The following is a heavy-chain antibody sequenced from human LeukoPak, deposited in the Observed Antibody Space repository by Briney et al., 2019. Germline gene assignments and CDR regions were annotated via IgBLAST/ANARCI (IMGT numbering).Heavy chain of an antibody. Sequence: PSETLSLTGTVSGGSISNYYWSWIRQPPGKGLEWIGYIYYSGSTNYNPSLTSRVTTSVDTPKHQFSPNLSAVTDLDTAPSYCARGHNRSSGRPDYWRQGTLVTVSA. CDR2: IYYSGST. CDR3: ARGHNRSSGRPDY. CDR1: GGSISNYY. V-gene: IGHV4-59*01. J-gene: IGHJ4*02. D-gene: IGHD6-6*01.